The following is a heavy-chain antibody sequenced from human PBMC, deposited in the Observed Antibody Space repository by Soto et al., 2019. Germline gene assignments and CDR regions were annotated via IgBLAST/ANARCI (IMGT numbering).Heavy chain of an antibody. CDR3: ARRARPDFYYMDV. CDR2: ISSNGVGT. Sequence: GGSLRLSCAASEFTLSGYAMDWVRQAPGKGLEYVSGISSNGVGTYYANSVQGRFTISRDNSKNTVYLQMGSLRPEDMAVYYCARRARPDFYYMDVWGKGTTVTVSS. V-gene: IGHV3-64*01. J-gene: IGHJ6*03. D-gene: IGHD6-6*01. CDR1: EFTLSGYA.